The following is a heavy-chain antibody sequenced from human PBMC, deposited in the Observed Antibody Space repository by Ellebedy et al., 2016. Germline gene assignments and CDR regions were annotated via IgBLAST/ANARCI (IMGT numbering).Heavy chain of an antibody. V-gene: IGHV3-11*03. CDR3: ARQNDYGDDEAFDI. D-gene: IGHD4-17*01. CDR1: GFQFSDIY. CDR2: IGSSSSYT. J-gene: IGHJ3*02. Sequence: GGSLRLXXAASGFQFSDIYMSWIRQAPGKGLEWISYIGSSSSYTNYADSVKGRFTISRDNGKNSLYLQMNSLRAEDTAVYYCARQNDYGDDEAFDIWGQGTMVTVSS.